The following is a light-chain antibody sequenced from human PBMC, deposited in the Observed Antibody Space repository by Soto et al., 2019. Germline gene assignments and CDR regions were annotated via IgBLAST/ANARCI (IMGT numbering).Light chain of an antibody. Sequence: DLQLTQSPSFLSASVGDRVTITCRASQGISSYLAWYQQKPGKAPKLLIYAASTLQSGVPSRFSGRGSGTEFTLTVSSLQPEDFATYCCQQLDSYPWTFGQGTKVEIK. CDR2: AAS. CDR3: QQLDSYPWT. CDR1: QGISSY. J-gene: IGKJ1*01. V-gene: IGKV1-9*01.